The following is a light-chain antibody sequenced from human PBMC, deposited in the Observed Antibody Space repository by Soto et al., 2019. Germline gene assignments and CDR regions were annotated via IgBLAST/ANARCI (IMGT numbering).Light chain of an antibody. V-gene: IGLV1-40*01. Sequence: QSVLTQPPSVSGAPGQRVTISCTGSSSNIGAGYDVHWYQQLPGTAPKLLIHGNSNRPSGVPDRFSGSKSGTSASLAITGLQAEDDADYYCHSYDSSLSGWVFGGGTKLTVL. CDR2: GNS. CDR1: SSNIGAGYD. CDR3: HSYDSSLSGWV. J-gene: IGLJ3*02.